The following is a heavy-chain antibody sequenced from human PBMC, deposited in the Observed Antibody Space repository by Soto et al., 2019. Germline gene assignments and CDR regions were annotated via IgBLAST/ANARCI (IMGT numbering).Heavy chain of an antibody. D-gene: IGHD3-10*01. CDR1: GLTFSSYA. J-gene: IGHJ6*03. CDR2: ISGSGGST. CDR3: VKAARSYYDSGEKNYYYYMDV. Sequence: VQLLESGGGLVQPAGSLRLSCAATGLTFSSYAMSWVRQAPGKGLEWVSGISGSGGSTHYADSVKGRLTISRDNSNNTPYLQMNSLRAEDTAVYYCVKAARSYYDSGEKNYYYYMDVWGKGTTVTVSS. V-gene: IGHV3-23*01.